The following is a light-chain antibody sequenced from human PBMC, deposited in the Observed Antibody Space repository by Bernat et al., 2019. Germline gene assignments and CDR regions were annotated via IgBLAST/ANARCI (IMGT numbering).Light chain of an antibody. V-gene: IGLV2-14*03. CDR1: SSDIGGFNY. CDR2: DVS. CDR3: YAWTTNYVYV. J-gene: IGLJ1*01. Sequence: QSALTQPASVSGYPGQSITISCTGASSDIGGFNYVSWYQQHPGKAPKLMISDVSSRPSGVSNRFSGTKSGNTASLTISRLQAEDEADYYCYAWTTNYVYVFETGTKVTVL.